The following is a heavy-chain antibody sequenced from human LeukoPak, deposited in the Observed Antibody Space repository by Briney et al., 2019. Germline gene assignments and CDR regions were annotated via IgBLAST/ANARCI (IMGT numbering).Heavy chain of an antibody. V-gene: IGHV3-43*02. Sequence: PGGSLRLSCAASGFTFDEYAMHWVRQAPGKGLEWVSLISGDGGSTYYADSVKGRFTISRDNSKNSLYLQMNSLRSEDTALYHCAKDGGDYDTSGYYTGDASDMWGQGTLVTVSS. J-gene: IGHJ3*02. CDR2: ISGDGGST. CDR3: AKDGGDYDTSGYYTGDASDM. D-gene: IGHD3-22*01. CDR1: GFTFDEYA.